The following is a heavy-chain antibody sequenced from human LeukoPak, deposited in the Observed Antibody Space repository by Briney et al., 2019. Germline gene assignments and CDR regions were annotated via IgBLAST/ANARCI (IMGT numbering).Heavy chain of an antibody. J-gene: IGHJ4*02. D-gene: IGHD6-13*01. Sequence: GGSLRLSCAVSGFSLSSHWMSWVRQAPGKGLEWVANIRHGANEEYYVDSVKGRFTISRDNAKNSLYLQMNSLRAEDTAVYYCARDLMGIAYRGAFYYWGQGTLVTASS. CDR1: GFSLSSHW. CDR3: ARDLMGIAYRGAFYY. V-gene: IGHV3-7*03. CDR2: IRHGANEE.